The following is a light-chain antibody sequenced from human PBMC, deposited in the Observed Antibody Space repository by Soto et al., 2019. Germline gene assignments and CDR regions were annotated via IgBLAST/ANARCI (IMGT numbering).Light chain of an antibody. J-gene: IGKJ1*01. CDR2: GAS. Sequence: EVVLTQSPGTLSLSPRERATLSCRASQSFGSSYLAWYQQKPGQAPRLLIYGASNRATGIPDRFSGYGSGTDFTLTISRLEPEDFAVYYCQQYGSSSWTFGQGTKVEIK. V-gene: IGKV3-20*01. CDR3: QQYGSSSWT. CDR1: QSFGSSY.